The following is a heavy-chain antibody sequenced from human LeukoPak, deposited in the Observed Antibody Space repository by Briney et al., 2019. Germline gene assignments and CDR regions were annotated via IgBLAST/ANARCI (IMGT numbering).Heavy chain of an antibody. CDR1: GGSISSYY. CDR2: IYTSGST. J-gene: IGHJ6*03. D-gene: IGHD2-15*01. V-gene: IGHV4-4*07. Sequence: PSETLSLTCTVSGGSISSYYWSWIRQPAGKGLEWIGRIYTSGSTNYNPSLKSRVTISVDKSKNQFSLKLSSVTAADTAVYYCAIENVVVVAATPHYYYMDVWGKGTTVTVSS. CDR3: AIENVVVVAATPHYYYMDV.